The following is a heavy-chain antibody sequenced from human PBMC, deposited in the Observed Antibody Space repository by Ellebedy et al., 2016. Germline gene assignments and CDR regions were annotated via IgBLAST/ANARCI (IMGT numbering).Heavy chain of an antibody. V-gene: IGHV1-8*01. CDR1: GYIFISYN. CDR3: ARWDSGFLSGVYYNYGMDV. J-gene: IGHJ6*02. CDR2: MNPNSGKT. D-gene: IGHD5-12*01. Sequence: ASVKVSCXASGYIFISYNLNWVRQATGQGLEWMGWMNPNSGKTGYAQKFQGRVTMTRDTSTNTAYMELSSLRSEDTAVYYCARWDSGFLSGVYYNYGMDVWGQGTMVTVSS.